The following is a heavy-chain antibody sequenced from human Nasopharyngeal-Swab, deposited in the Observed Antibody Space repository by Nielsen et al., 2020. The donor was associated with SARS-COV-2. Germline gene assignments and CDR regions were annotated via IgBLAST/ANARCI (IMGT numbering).Heavy chain of an antibody. V-gene: IGHV3-15*01. CDR3: TRHQGRRFFDY. CDR1: GFIFSSTW. CDR2: IQSKSAGGAT. Sequence: GESLKISCVTSGFIFSSTWMTLVRQAPGTGLEWVGRIQSKSAGGATDYAEPVKGRFTISRDDSKNTVYLQMNSLKTEDTAVYYCTRHQGRRFFDYWGQGTLVTVSS. J-gene: IGHJ4*02.